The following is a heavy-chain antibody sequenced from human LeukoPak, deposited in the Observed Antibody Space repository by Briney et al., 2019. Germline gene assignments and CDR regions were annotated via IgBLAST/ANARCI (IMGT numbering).Heavy chain of an antibody. D-gene: IGHD6-19*01. V-gene: IGHV1-69*06. CDR2: IIPIFGTA. CDR1: GYTFTSYG. J-gene: IGHJ4*02. Sequence: SVKVSCKASGYTFTSYGISWVRQAPGQGLEWMGGIIPIFGTANYAQKFQGRVTITADKSTSTAYMELSSLRSEDTAVYYCARDSSSGWYYFDYWGQGTLVTVSS. CDR3: ARDSSSGWYYFDY.